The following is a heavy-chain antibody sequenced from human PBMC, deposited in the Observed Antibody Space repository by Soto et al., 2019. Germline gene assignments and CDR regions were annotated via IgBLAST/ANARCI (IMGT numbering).Heavy chain of an antibody. J-gene: IGHJ6*02. CDR1: GGTFSSYA. CDR2: IIPIFGTA. CDR3: ASCWVYPDYYYYGMDV. V-gene: IGHV1-69*13. Sequence: GASVKVSCKASGGTFSSYAISWVRQAPGQGLEWMGGIIPIFGTANYAQKFQGRVTITADESTSTAYMELSSLRSEDTAVYYCASCWVYPDYYYYGMDVWGQGTTVTVSS. D-gene: IGHD6-13*01.